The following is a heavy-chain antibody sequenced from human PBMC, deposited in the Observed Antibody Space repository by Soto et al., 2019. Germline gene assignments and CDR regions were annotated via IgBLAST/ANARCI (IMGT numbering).Heavy chain of an antibody. CDR3: ARDLIPYVLRFLTAPFDP. D-gene: IGHD3-3*01. V-gene: IGHV3-33*01. J-gene: IGHJ5*02. CDR2: IWYDGSNK. Sequence: GGSLRLSCAASGFTFSSYGMHWVRQAPGKGLEWVAVIWYDGSNKYYADSVKGRFTISRDNSKNTLYLQMNSLRAEDTAVYYCARDLIPYVLRFLTAPFDPWGQGTLVTVSS. CDR1: GFTFSSYG.